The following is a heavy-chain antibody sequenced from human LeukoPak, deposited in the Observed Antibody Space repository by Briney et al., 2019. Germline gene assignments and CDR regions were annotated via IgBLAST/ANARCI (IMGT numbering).Heavy chain of an antibody. V-gene: IGHV3-23*01. Sequence: GGSLRLSCAASGFTFSSCGMHWVRQAPGKGLEWISAISGSGGSTYYADSVKGRFTISRDNSKNTLYLQMASLRAEDTAVYYCARDYYYDSSGYNSHDAFDIWGQGTMVTVSS. CDR2: ISGSGGST. CDR1: GFTFSSCG. J-gene: IGHJ3*02. CDR3: ARDYYYDSSGYNSHDAFDI. D-gene: IGHD3-22*01.